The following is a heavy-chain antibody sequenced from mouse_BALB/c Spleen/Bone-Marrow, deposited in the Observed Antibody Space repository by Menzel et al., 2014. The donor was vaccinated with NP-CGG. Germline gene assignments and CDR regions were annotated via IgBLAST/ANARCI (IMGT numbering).Heavy chain of an antibody. CDR2: IDPANGNT. D-gene: IGHD2-2*01. CDR3: ARNYGYGKSFAY. Sequence: DVQLQESWAELVKPGASVKLSCTASGFNIKDTYMHWVKQRPEQGLERIGRIDPANGNTKYDPKFQGKATITADTSSNTAYLQLSSLTSEDTAVYYCARNYGYGKSFAYWGQGTLVTVSA. V-gene: IGHV14-3*02. CDR1: GFNIKDTY. J-gene: IGHJ3*01.